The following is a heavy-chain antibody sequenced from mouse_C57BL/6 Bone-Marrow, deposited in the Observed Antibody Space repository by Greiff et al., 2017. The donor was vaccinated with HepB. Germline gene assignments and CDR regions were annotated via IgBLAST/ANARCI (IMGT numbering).Heavy chain of an antibody. CDR1: GFTFSDYY. CDR3: ARDGSSPWFAY. J-gene: IGHJ3*01. V-gene: IGHV5-12*01. CDR2: ISNGGGST. D-gene: IGHD1-1*01. Sequence: EVQLVESGGGLVQPGGSLKLSCAASGFTFSDYYMYWVRQTPEKRLEWVAYISNGGGSTYYPDTVKGRFTISRDNAKNTLYLQMSRLKSEDTAMYYCARDGSSPWFAYWGQGTLVTVSA.